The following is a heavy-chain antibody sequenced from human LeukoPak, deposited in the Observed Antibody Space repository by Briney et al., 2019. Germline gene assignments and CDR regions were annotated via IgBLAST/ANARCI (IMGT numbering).Heavy chain of an antibody. D-gene: IGHD6-6*01. J-gene: IGHJ4*02. Sequence: ASVKVSCKASGHTFTSYSISWVRQAPGQGLEWMGWISAYNGNTNYAQRLQGRVTMTRDTSTGTAYMELRSLRSDDTAVYYCARPIAAPDGVYYFDYWGQGSLVTVSS. CDR2: ISAYNGNT. CDR3: ARPIAAPDGVYYFDY. CDR1: GHTFTSYS. V-gene: IGHV1-18*01.